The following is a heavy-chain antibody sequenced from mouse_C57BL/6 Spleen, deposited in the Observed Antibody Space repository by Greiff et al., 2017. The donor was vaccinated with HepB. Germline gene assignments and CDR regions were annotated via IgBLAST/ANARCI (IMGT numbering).Heavy chain of an antibody. D-gene: IGHD2-10*01. CDR1: GFTFSSYA. J-gene: IGHJ3*01. CDR2: ISDGGSYT. Sequence: DVKLVESGGGLVKPGGSLKLSCAASGFTFSSYAMSWVRQTPEKRLEWVATISDGGSYTYYPDNVKGRFTISRDNAKNNLYLQMSHLKSEDTAMYYCARPYYDFAYWGQGTLVTVSA. V-gene: IGHV5-4*03. CDR3: ARPYYDFAY.